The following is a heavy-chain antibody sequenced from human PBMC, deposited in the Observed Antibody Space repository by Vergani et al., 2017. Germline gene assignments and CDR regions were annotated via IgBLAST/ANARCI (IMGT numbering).Heavy chain of an antibody. CDR2: IFYSGTT. CDR1: GGSISSGDHC. D-gene: IGHD2/OR15-2a*01. J-gene: IGHJ6*03. V-gene: IGHV4-31*11. CDR3: ARAGLPFYAFYMDV. Sequence: QVQLQESGPGVVKPSQTLSLTCAVSGGSISSGDHCWTWIRQRPGKGLEWIGYIFYSGTTYDNPSLRSRLTISVDTSQNQFSLKLRSVTAADTAVYFCARAGLPFYAFYMDVWGKGITVTVSS.